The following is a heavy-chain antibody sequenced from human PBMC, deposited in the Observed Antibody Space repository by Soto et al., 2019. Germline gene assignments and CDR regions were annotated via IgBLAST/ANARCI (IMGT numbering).Heavy chain of an antibody. D-gene: IGHD5-12*01. V-gene: IGHV4-61*08. J-gene: IGHJ3*01. Sequence: QVLLQEPGPGQVRPSETLSLTCIVSGGSVGSGAYYWSWIRQPPGSALEWIGYIKYSGDTNYNSSLNSRVTISVDRSRNRFSLKLTSVTAADTAFYYCARHDYADRTFDLWGQGTKVTVSS. CDR1: GGSVGSGAYY. CDR2: IKYSGDT. CDR3: ARHDYADRTFDL.